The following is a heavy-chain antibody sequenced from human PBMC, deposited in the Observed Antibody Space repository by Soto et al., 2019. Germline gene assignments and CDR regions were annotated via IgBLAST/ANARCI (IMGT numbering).Heavy chain of an antibody. D-gene: IGHD5-12*01. Sequence: SETLSLTCTVSGGFISSSEYYWGWIRQPPGKGLEWIGSIYYSGSTKYNPSLKSRVTISVDTSNNQFSLNLKSVTAADTAVYYCAIHLSESGYDLNYWGQGTLVTVSS. CDR2: IYYSGST. CDR1: GGFISSSEYY. CDR3: AIHLSESGYDLNY. J-gene: IGHJ4*02. V-gene: IGHV4-39*01.